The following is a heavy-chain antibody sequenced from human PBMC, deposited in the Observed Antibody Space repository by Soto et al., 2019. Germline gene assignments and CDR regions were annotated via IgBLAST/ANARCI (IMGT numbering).Heavy chain of an antibody. CDR3: AKDPRVLRYFDWLP. CDR2: ISGSGGST. Sequence: PGGSLRLSCAASGVTFSSYAMSWVRQAPGKGLEWVSAISGSGGSTYYADSVKGRLTISRDNSKNTLYLQMNSLRAEDTAVYYCAKDPRVLRYFDWLPWGQGTLVTVSS. V-gene: IGHV3-23*01. CDR1: GVTFSSYA. J-gene: IGHJ5*02. D-gene: IGHD3-9*01.